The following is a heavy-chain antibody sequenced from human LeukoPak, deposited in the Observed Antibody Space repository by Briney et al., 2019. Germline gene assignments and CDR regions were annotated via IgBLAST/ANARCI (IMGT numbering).Heavy chain of an antibody. J-gene: IGHJ4*02. CDR3: ARDNTMVRGVSDY. CDR1: GFTFSSYG. V-gene: IGHV3-33*01. D-gene: IGHD3-10*01. CDR2: IWYDGSNK. Sequence: PGGSLRLSCAASGFTFSSYGMHWVRQAPGKRLEWVAVIWYDGSNKYYADSVKGRFTISRDNSKNTLYLQMNSLRAEDTAVYYCARDNTMVRGVSDYWGQGTLVTVSS.